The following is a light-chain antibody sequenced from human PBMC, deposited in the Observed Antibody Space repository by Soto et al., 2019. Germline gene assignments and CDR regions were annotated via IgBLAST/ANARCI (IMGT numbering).Light chain of an antibody. J-gene: IGLJ3*02. CDR3: AAWDDSLSRVV. V-gene: IGLV1-47*01. CDR2: RSY. Sequence: QSVLTQPPSASGTPGQRVTISCSGSSSNIGSNYVYWYQQLPGTAPKLLIFRSYERPSGVPDRFSGSTSGTSASLAISGLRSEDEADYYGAAWDDSLSRVVFGGGTKLTVL. CDR1: SSNIGSNY.